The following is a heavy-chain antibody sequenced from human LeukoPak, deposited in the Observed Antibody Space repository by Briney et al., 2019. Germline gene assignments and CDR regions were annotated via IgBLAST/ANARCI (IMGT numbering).Heavy chain of an antibody. J-gene: IGHJ3*02. CDR1: GGSISSSSYY. D-gene: IGHD1-26*01. CDR2: INHSGST. Sequence: KASETLSLTCTVSGGSISSSSYYWGWIRQPPGKGLEWIGEINHSGSTNYNPSLKSRVTISVDTSKNQFSLKLSSVTAADTAVYYCASPQAVGAMYAFDIWGQGTMVTVSS. V-gene: IGHV4-39*07. CDR3: ASPQAVGAMYAFDI.